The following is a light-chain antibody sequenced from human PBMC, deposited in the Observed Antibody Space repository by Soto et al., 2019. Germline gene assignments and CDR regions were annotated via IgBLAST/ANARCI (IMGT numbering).Light chain of an antibody. Sequence: DIVMTQSPDSLAVSLGERAIINCKSSQSVLDRSNNKNYLTWYQQNPGQPPKPLIYWASTREFGVPDRVSGSGSGTDFTLTISRLQAEDVALYYCQQYYAIPRTFGQGTKVEIK. CDR3: QQYYAIPRT. CDR1: QSVLDRSNNKNY. V-gene: IGKV4-1*01. CDR2: WAS. J-gene: IGKJ1*01.